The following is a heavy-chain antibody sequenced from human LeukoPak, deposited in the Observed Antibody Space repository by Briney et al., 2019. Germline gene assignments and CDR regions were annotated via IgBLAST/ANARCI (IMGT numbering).Heavy chain of an antibody. CDR2: IYHSGST. D-gene: IGHD3-10*01. V-gene: IGHV4-30-2*01. Sequence: SQTLSLTCAVSGGSISSGGYSWSWIRQPPGTGLEWIGYIYHSGSTYYNPSLKSRVTISVDTSKNQSSLKLSSVTAADTAVYYCASRYYGSGSYYKGLSRGYYFDYWGQGTLVTVSS. CDR3: ASRYYGSGSYYKGLSRGYYFDY. CDR1: GGSISSGGYS. J-gene: IGHJ4*02.